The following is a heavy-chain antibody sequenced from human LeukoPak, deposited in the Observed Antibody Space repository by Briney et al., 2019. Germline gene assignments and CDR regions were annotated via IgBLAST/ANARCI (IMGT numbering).Heavy chain of an antibody. J-gene: IGHJ4*02. V-gene: IGHV3-7*05. D-gene: IGHD3-22*01. CDR3: AKRDYSDTSGYLPLFDC. CDR1: GFIFSSYW. CDR2: IKQDGNEK. Sequence: GGSLRLSCAASGFIFSSYWMTWVRQAPGKGLEWVANIKQDGNEKYYVDSVKGRFTISRDNSKNTLYLQMNSLRAEDTAVYYCAKRDYSDTSGYLPLFDCWGQGTLVTVSS.